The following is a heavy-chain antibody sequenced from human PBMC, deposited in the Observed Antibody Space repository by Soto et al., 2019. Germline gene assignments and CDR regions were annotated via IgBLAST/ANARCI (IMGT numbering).Heavy chain of an antibody. V-gene: IGHV3-48*02. Sequence: EVQLVESGGGLVQTGGSLRLSCTASGCTFSSRAMNWVRQFPGRGLEWVSYISSSSSNIDYADSVKGRFTVSRDNAKNSLYLQMNTLRDEDTAVYYCASDRSLGSNWYYYLESWGQGTLVTVSS. D-gene: IGHD1-20*01. CDR1: GCTFSSRA. CDR3: ASDRSLGSNWYYYLES. J-gene: IGHJ4*02. CDR2: ISSSSSNI.